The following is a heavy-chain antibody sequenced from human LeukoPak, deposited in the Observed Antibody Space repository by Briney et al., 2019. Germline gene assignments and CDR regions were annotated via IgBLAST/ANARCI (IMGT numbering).Heavy chain of an antibody. V-gene: IGHV4-34*01. J-gene: IGHJ6*03. CDR1: GGSFSGYY. D-gene: IGHD2-21*01. Sequence: TSETLSLTCAVYGGSFSGYYWSWIRQPPGKGLEWIGEINHSGSTYYNPSLKSRVTISVDTSKNQFSLKLSSVTAADTAVYYCARVGYYPDYYMDVWGKGTTVTVPS. CDR2: INHSGST. CDR3: ARVGYYPDYYMDV.